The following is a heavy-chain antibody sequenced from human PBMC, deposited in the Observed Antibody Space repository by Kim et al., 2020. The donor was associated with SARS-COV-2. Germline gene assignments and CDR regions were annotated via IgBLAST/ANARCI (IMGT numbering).Heavy chain of an antibody. D-gene: IGHD6-13*01. V-gene: IGHV3-33*01. CDR2: IWYDGSNK. CDR1: GFTFSSYG. Sequence: GGSLRLSCAASGFTFSSYGMHWVHQAPGKGLEWVAVIWYDGSNKYYADSVKGRFTISRDNSKNTLYLQMNSLRAEDTAVYYCARDHGIAAAGTGEYFQHWGQGTLVTVSS. CDR3: ARDHGIAAAGTGEYFQH. J-gene: IGHJ1*01.